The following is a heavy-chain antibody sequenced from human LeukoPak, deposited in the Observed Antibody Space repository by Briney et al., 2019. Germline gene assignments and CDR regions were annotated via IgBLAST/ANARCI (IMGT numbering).Heavy chain of an antibody. D-gene: IGHD3-16*02. V-gene: IGHV4-61*02. CDR2: IYTSGST. Sequence: PSQTLSLTCTVSGGSISSGSYYWSWIRQPAGKGLEWIGRIYTSGSTNYNPSLKSRVTISVDTSKNQFSLKLGSVTAADTAVYYCARHARHYVWGSYRYKGAFDIWGQGTMVTVSS. J-gene: IGHJ3*02. CDR3: ARHARHYVWGSYRYKGAFDI. CDR1: GGSISSGSYY.